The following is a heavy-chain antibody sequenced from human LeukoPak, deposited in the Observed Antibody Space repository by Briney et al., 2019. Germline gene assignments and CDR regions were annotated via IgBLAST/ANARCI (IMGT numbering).Heavy chain of an antibody. Sequence: ASVKVSCKASGYTFTAYYMHWVRQAPGQGLEWMGWISPNSGGTNYAQKFPGRVTMTRDTSINTAYMELSRLRSDDTAVYYCARGLRYSEAAFDIWGQGTMVTVSS. V-gene: IGHV1-2*02. J-gene: IGHJ3*02. CDR1: GYTFTAYY. D-gene: IGHD5-12*01. CDR2: ISPNSGGT. CDR3: ARGLRYSEAAFDI.